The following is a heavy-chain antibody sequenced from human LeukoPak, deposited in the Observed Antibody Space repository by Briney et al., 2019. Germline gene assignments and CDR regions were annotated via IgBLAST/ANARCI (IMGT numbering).Heavy chain of an antibody. D-gene: IGHD3-22*01. CDR3: GIRDTSDYYVF. J-gene: IGHJ4*02. CDR2: TGSNGVT. CDR1: GFTFSTYA. V-gene: IGHV3-23*01. Sequence: GGSLRLSCTGSGFTFSTYALSWVRQAPGKGLEWVSATGSNGVTYYADSVKGRFTISRDNSKNALYLQMNGLRADDTAVYYCGIRDTSDYYVFWGQGTLVTVSS.